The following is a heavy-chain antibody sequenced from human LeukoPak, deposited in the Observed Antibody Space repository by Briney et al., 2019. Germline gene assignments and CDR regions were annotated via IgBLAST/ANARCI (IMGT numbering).Heavy chain of an antibody. D-gene: IGHD3-10*01. CDR1: GFTFSTYG. Sequence: GGSLRLSCVASGFTFSTYGMSWVRQAPGKGLEWGAAVSSTGSGTYYPDSLKGRFIISRDNSQNTVFLQMNSLRPEDTAFYFCAKDGPLLWFGPTDAWGQGILVTVSS. CDR2: VSSTGSGT. J-gene: IGHJ5*02. CDR3: AKDGPLLWFGPTDA. V-gene: IGHV3-23*01.